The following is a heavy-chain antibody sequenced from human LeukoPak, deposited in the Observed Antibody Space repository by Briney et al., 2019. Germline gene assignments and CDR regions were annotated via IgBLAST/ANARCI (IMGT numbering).Heavy chain of an antibody. V-gene: IGHV3-7*03. CDR2: IKRDGSEK. CDR1: GFTFSSYW. D-gene: IGHD4-17*01. Sequence: PGGSLRLSCAASGFTFSSYWMSWVRQAPGKGLEWVANIKRDGSEKYYVDSVKGRFTISRDNAKNLLYLQMNSLRAEDTAVYYCVKTAYGDYGYFDYWGQGTLVTVSS. J-gene: IGHJ4*02. CDR3: VKTAYGDYGYFDY.